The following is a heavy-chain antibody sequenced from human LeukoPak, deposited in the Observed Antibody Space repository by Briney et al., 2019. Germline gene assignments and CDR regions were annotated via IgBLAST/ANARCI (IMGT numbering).Heavy chain of an antibody. V-gene: IGHV4-59*08. D-gene: IGHD3-3*01. CDR1: GGSISSYY. J-gene: IGHJ6*02. CDR2: IYYSGST. Sequence: SETLSLTCTVSGGSISSYYWSWIRQPPGKGLEWSGYIYYSGSTNYNPSLKSRVTISVDTSKNQFSLKLSSVTAADTAVYYCARFYYDFWSGYLGYYGMDVWGQGTTVTVSS. CDR3: ARFYYDFWSGYLGYYGMDV.